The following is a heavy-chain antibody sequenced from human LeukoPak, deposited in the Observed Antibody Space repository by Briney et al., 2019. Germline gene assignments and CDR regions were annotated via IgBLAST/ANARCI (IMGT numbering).Heavy chain of an antibody. V-gene: IGHV3-23*01. D-gene: IGHD6-19*01. Sequence: GGSLRLSCAASGFTFSSYAMSWVRQAPGKGLEWVSAISGSGGSTYYADSVKGRFTISRDNSKNTLYLQMNSLRAEDTAVYYCAKKGGGIAVAGTLGPYYFDYWGQGTLVTVSS. CDR1: GFTFSSYA. J-gene: IGHJ4*02. CDR2: ISGSGGST. CDR3: AKKGGGIAVAGTLGPYYFDY.